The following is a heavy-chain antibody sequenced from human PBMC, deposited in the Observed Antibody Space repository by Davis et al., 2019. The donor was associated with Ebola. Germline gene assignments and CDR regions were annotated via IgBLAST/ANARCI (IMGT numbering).Heavy chain of an antibody. CDR2: ISGSGATT. Sequence: GGSLRLSCAASAFTSSPYSMNWVRQAPGKGLEWVSGISGSGATTYYADSVKGRFTISRDNSKNTLYLQMNSLRADDTALYYCAKGGARYFYHYYGMDVWGQGTTVTVSS. CDR1: AFTSSPYS. D-gene: IGHD2/OR15-2a*01. CDR3: AKGGARYFYHYYGMDV. V-gene: IGHV3-23*01. J-gene: IGHJ6*02.